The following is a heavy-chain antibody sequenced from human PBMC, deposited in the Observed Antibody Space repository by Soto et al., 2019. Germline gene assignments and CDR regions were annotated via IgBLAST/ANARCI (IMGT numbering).Heavy chain of an antibody. CDR1: GFTFSSYS. CDR3: ARDVYNCNADVDI. Sequence: EVQLVESGGGLVKPGGSLRLSCAASGFTFSSYSMNWVRQAPGKRLEWVSSISSSSSYIYYADSVKGRFTISRDNAKNSLYLQMNSLRAEDTAVYYCARDVYNCNADVDIWGQGTTVSVSS. D-gene: IGHD1-1*01. V-gene: IGHV3-21*01. J-gene: IGHJ3*02. CDR2: ISSSSSYI.